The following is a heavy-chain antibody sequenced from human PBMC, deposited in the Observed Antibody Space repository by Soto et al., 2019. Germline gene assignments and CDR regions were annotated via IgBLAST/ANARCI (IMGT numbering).Heavy chain of an antibody. V-gene: IGHV1-18*01. CDR3: ARGTYFDY. CDR2: ISAYNDHT. CDR1: GYTLITYG. J-gene: IGHJ4*02. D-gene: IGHD1-1*01. Sequence: QVQLVQSGAEVKKPGASVKVSCKAAGYTLITYGVSWVRQAPGQGLEWVGWISAYNDHTNYAQKFQGRVTMTTDTSTSTAYMELRSLRSDDTAVYYCARGTYFDYWGQGTLVTVSS.